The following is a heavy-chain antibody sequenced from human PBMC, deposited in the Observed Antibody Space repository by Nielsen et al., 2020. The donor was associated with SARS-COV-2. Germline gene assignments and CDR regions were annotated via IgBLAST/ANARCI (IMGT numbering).Heavy chain of an antibody. V-gene: IGHV3-30*04. CDR3: AKDFCGGDCYFYYYYGMDV. D-gene: IGHD2-21*02. CDR2: ISYDGSNK. J-gene: IGHJ6*02. Sequence: VRQAPGKGLEWVAVISYDGSNKYYADSVKGRITISRDNSKNTLYLQMNSLRAEDTAVYYCAKDFCGGDCYFYYYYGMDVWGQGTTVTVSS.